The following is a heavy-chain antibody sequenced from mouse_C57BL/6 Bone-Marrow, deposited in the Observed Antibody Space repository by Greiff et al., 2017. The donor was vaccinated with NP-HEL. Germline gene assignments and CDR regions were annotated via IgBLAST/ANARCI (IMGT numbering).Heavy chain of an antibody. CDR2: IRSKSSNYAT. CDR3: VRDDYSTYYYAMDY. Sequence: EVQGVESGGGLVQPKGSLKLSCAASGFTFNTYAMHWVRQAPGKGLEWVARIRSKSSNYATYYADSVKDRFTISRDDSQSMLYLQMNNLKTEDTAMYYCVRDDYSTYYYAMDYWGQGTSVTVSS. J-gene: IGHJ4*01. D-gene: IGHD2-5*01. V-gene: IGHV10-3*01. CDR1: GFTFNTYA.